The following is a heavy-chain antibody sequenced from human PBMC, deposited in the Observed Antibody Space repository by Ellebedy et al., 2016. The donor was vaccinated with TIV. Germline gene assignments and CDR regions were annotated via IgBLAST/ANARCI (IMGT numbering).Heavy chain of an antibody. CDR2: INPNSGGT. V-gene: IGHV1-2*02. CDR1: GYTFAGYY. J-gene: IGHJ5*02. D-gene: IGHD2-15*01. Sequence: ASVKVSCKASGYTFAGYYMHWVRQAPGQGLEWMGWINPNSGGTNYAQKFQGRVTMTRDTSASTAYMELSSLRSEDTAVYYCARDRGRYCSGGSCYSGWFDPWGQGTLVTVSS. CDR3: ARDRGRYCSGGSCYSGWFDP.